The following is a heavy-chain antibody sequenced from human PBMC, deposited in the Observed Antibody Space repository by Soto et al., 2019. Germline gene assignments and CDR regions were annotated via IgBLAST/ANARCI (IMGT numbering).Heavy chain of an antibody. V-gene: IGHV1-69*01. CDR2: IIPIFGTA. Sequence: QVQLVQSGAEVKKPGSSVKVSYKASGGTFSSYSINWVRQAPGQGLEWMGEIIPIFGTANYAQKFQGRVTRTADESTSTAYMELSSLRSEDAAVYYCARDGGRHSGGIDYWGQGTLVTVSS. D-gene: IGHD1-26*01. CDR3: ARDGGRHSGGIDY. J-gene: IGHJ4*02. CDR1: GGTFSSYS.